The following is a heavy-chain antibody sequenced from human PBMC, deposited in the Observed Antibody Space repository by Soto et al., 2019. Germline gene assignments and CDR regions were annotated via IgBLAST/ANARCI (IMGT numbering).Heavy chain of an antibody. CDR1: GFTFSSYA. CDR2: ISYDGSNK. D-gene: IGHD3-3*01. CDR3: ARDLSKGGRGFWSGYYVFDY. V-gene: IGHV3-30-3*01. Sequence: QVQLVESGGGVVQPGRSLRLSCAASGFTFSSYAMHWVRQAPGKGLEWVAVISYDGSNKYYADSVKGRFTISRDNSKNTLYLQMNSPRAEDTAVYYCARDLSKGGRGFWSGYYVFDYWGQGTLVTVSS. J-gene: IGHJ4*02.